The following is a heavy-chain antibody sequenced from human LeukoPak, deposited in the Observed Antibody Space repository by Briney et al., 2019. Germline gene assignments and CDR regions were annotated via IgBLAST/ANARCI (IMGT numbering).Heavy chain of an antibody. V-gene: IGHV3-23*01. J-gene: IGHJ4*02. CDR1: GFTLSDYY. CDR2: ISGSGGST. D-gene: IGHD3-10*01. Sequence: PGGSLRLSCAASGFTLSDYYMSWIRQAPGKGLEWVSAISGSGGSTYYADSVKGRFTISRDNSKNTLYLQMNSLRAEDTAVYYCAKDSSEGSGSYYNTHYYFDYWGQGTLVTVSS. CDR3: AKDSSEGSGSYYNTHYYFDY.